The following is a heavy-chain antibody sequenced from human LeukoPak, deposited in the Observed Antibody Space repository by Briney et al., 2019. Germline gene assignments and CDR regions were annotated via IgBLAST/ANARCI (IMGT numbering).Heavy chain of an antibody. J-gene: IGHJ4*02. V-gene: IGHV3-21*01. CDR2: ISSSSTYI. CDR1: GFTFSGYS. CDR3: AKETYGDYGFDY. Sequence: GGSLRLSCAASGFTFSGYSMNWVRQAPGKGLEWVSSISSSSTYIDYADSVKGRFTISRDNAKNSLYLQMNSLRAEDTAAYYCAKETYGDYGFDYWGQGTLVTVSS. D-gene: IGHD4-17*01.